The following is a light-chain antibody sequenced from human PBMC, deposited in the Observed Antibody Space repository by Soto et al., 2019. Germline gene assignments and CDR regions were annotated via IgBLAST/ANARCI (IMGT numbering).Light chain of an antibody. CDR1: SRDVGGYNY. Sequence: QSALTQPPSASGSPGQSVTISCTGTSRDVGGYNYVSWYQQHPGKVPKLMIFEVSKRPSGVPDRFSGSKSGNTASLTVSGLQAEDEADYYCSSYSGSNVLFGGGTKLTVL. CDR2: EVS. J-gene: IGLJ2*01. CDR3: SSYSGSNVL. V-gene: IGLV2-8*01.